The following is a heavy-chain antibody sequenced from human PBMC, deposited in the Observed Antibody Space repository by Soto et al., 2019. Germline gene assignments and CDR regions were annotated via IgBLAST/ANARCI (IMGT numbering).Heavy chain of an antibody. CDR1: GGSISSGGYS. CDR3: ARVGLFNWNDPYYFDY. Sequence: PSETLSLTCAVSGGSISSGGYSWSWIRQPPGKGLEWIGYIYHSGSTYYNPSLKSRVTISVDRSKNQFSLKLSSVTAADTAVYYCARVGLFNWNDPYYFDYWGQGTLVTVSS. J-gene: IGHJ4*02. V-gene: IGHV4-30-2*01. D-gene: IGHD1-1*01. CDR2: IYHSGST.